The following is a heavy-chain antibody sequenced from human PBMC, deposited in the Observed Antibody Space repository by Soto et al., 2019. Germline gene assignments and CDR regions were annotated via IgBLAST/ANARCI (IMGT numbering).Heavy chain of an antibody. D-gene: IGHD3-3*01. J-gene: IGHJ4*02. V-gene: IGHV5-51*01. CDR2: IYPSDSDT. Sequence: PGESLKISCKGSGYSFTSYWIGWVRQMPGKGLELMGIIYPSDSDTRYRPSFQGQVTIPADKSISSAYLQWSSLRASDTAMYYCARGGVSTRTFDYWGQGTPVTVSS. CDR3: ARGGVSTRTFDY. CDR1: GYSFTSYW.